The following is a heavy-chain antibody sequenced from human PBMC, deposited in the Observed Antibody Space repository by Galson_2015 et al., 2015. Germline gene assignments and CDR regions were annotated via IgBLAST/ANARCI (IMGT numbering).Heavy chain of an antibody. CDR3: ARVGSRYYDSSGYYYVHDAFDI. CDR1: GGSISSSSYY. J-gene: IGHJ3*02. V-gene: IGHV4-61*05. Sequence: ETLSLTCTVSGGSISSSSYYWGWIRQPPGTGLEWIGYIYYSGSTNYNPSLKSRVTISVDTSKNQFSLKLSSVTAADTAVYYCARVGSRYYDSSGYYYVHDAFDIWGQGTMVTVSS. CDR2: IYYSGST. D-gene: IGHD3-22*01.